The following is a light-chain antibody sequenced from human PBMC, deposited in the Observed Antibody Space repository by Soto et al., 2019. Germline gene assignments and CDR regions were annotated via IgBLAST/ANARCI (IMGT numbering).Light chain of an antibody. CDR3: QQYGSSPRT. CDR1: QSVSSS. Sequence: FVVTQSPDTLSLSPGETATLSCRASQSVSSSVAWYQHKPGQSPRLVVYSGYKRSPGIPARFSGSGSGTDFTLSISRLEPEDFAVYYCQQYGSSPRTFGQGTKVDIK. J-gene: IGKJ1*01. CDR2: SGY. V-gene: IGKV3-20*01.